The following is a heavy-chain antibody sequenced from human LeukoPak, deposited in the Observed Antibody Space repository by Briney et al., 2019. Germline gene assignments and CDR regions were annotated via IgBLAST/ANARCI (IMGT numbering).Heavy chain of an antibody. V-gene: IGHV1-58*02. J-gene: IGHJ6*02. Sequence: GASLKVSCKASGFTFTSSTMQWVRQARGQRLGWIGWIVVGSGNTHYAQKFQERVTITRDMSTSTAYMELSSLRSEDTAVYYCAAVRSSYYYYGMDVWGQGTTVTVSS. D-gene: IGHD6-6*01. CDR1: GFTFTSST. CDR3: AAVRSSYYYYGMDV. CDR2: IVVGSGNT.